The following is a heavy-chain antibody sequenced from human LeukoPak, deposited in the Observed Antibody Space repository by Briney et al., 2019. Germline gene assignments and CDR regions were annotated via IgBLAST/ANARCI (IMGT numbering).Heavy chain of an antibody. CDR3: ARGVVPAAMTTPYYYMDV. CDR1: GFTVSSNY. Sequence: GGSLRLSCAASGFTVSSNYMSWVRQAPGKGLEWVSVIYSGGSTYYADSVKGRFTISRDNSKNTLYLQMNSLRAEDTAVYHCARGVVPAAMTTPYYYMDVWGKGTTVTVSS. V-gene: IGHV3-53*01. J-gene: IGHJ6*03. D-gene: IGHD2-2*01. CDR2: IYSGGST.